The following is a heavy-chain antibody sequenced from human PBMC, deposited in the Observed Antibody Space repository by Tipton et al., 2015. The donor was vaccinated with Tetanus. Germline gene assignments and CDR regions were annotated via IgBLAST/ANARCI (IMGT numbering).Heavy chain of an antibody. D-gene: IGHD2-21*02. CDR3: DRVKVTYYHYVLDV. CDR2: IYKNGDN. J-gene: IGHJ6*02. V-gene: IGHV4-30-2*03. CDR1: GGYISSGGYS. Sequence: TLSLTCAVSGGYISSGGYSWTWIRQPPGKGLQRIGNIYKNGDNNYNPSLKSRVTKSVNTSKNQFSLSLSSVTAADTAVYYCDRVKVTYYHYVLDVWGQGTSVTVAS.